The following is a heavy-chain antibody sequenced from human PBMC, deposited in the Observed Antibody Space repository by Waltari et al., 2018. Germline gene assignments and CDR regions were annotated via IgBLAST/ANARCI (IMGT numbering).Heavy chain of an antibody. CDR1: GFTFSSCA. D-gene: IGHD5-12*01. Sequence: EVQLLESGGGLVQPGGSLRLSCAASGFTFSSCAMSWVRQAPGKGLEGVSAISATGYETYYTDSVKGRFTISRDNSKNTVSLQMNSLRAEDTAVYYCANGYSGFDYDYWGQGTLVTVSS. CDR3: ANGYSGFDYDY. V-gene: IGHV3-23*01. CDR2: ISATGYET. J-gene: IGHJ4*02.